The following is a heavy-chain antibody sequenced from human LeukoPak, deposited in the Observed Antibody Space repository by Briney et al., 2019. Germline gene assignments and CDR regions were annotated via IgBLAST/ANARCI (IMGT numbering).Heavy chain of an antibody. CDR1: GGSISSYY. Sequence: PSETLSLTCSVSGGSISSYYWKGIRQPPGKGLEWIGYIYYSGSTNYNPSLKSRVTISVDTSKDQFSLKLSYVTGADTAVYHCARDRAPRTTFGGVIVRSPFDPWGQGTLVTVSS. J-gene: IGHJ5*02. CDR2: IYYSGST. D-gene: IGHD3-16*02. CDR3: ARDRAPRTTFGGVIVRSPFDP. V-gene: IGHV4-59*01.